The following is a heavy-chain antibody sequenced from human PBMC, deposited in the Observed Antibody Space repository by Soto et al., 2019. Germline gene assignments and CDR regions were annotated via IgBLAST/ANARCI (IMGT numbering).Heavy chain of an antibody. J-gene: IGHJ5*02. Sequence: PGGSLRLSCAASGFTFSSYWMHWVRQAPGKGLVWVSRINSDGSSTSYADSVKGRFTISRDNAKNTLYLQMNSLRAEDTAVYYCARENYDILTGYYNWFDPWGQGTLVTVSS. V-gene: IGHV3-74*01. CDR3: ARENYDILTGYYNWFDP. CDR2: INSDGSST. D-gene: IGHD3-9*01. CDR1: GFTFSSYW.